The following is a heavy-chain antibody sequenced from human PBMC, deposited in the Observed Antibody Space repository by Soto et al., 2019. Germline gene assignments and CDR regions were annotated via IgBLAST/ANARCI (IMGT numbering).Heavy chain of an antibody. CDR2: INHSGST. J-gene: IGHJ6*03. V-gene: IGHV4-34*01. CDR1: GGSFSGYY. Sequence: SETLSLTCAVYGGSFSGYYWSWIRQPPGKGLEWIGEINHSGSTNYNYNPSLKSRVTISVDASKNQFSLNLSSVTAADTAVYYCARAVRVSLDYFFCMDVWGKGTTVTVSS. CDR3: ARAVRVSLDYFFCMDV. D-gene: IGHD3-3*01.